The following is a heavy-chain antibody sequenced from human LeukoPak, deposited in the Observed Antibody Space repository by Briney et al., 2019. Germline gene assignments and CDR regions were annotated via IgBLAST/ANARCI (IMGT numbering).Heavy chain of an antibody. CDR3: AKDKVGAIPLFDY. D-gene: IGHD1-26*01. CDR2: ISGSGGIT. Sequence: GGSLRLSCTGSAFXFRSYSINWVRQAPGKGLEWVSSISGSGGITYYADSVRGRFTISRDNSKNTLYLRMNSLGAEDTAVYYCAKDKVGAIPLFDYWGHGSLVTVSS. J-gene: IGHJ4*01. CDR1: AFXFRSYS. V-gene: IGHV3-23*01.